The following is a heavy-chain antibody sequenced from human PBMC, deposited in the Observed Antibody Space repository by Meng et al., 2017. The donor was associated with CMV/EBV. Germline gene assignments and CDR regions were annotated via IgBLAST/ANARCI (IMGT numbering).Heavy chain of an antibody. CDR2: IYYSGST. V-gene: IGHV4-59*01. CDR1: GGSISSYY. J-gene: IGHJ5*02. D-gene: IGHD2-2*01. Sequence: SETLSLTCTVSGGSISSYYWSWIRQPPGKGLEWIGYIYYSGSTNYNPSLKSRVTISVDTSKNQFSLKLSSVTAADTAVYYCEREVRYCSSTSCYRFDPWGQGTLVTVSS. CDR3: EREVRYCSSTSCYRFDP.